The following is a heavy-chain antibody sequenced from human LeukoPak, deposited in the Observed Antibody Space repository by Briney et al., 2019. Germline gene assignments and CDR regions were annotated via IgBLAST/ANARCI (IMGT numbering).Heavy chain of an antibody. CDR2: INPNSGGT. CDR1: GYTFIGNY. V-gene: IGHV1-2*02. CDR3: ARAYTGFEAFDY. D-gene: IGHD5-12*01. Sequence: ASVKVSCTSSGYTFIGNYMHWVRQAPGQRLEWMGWINPNSGGTNYAQKFQDRVTMTRDTSISTAYMELSRLRSDDTAMYFCARAYTGFEAFDYWGQGTLVTVSS. J-gene: IGHJ4*02.